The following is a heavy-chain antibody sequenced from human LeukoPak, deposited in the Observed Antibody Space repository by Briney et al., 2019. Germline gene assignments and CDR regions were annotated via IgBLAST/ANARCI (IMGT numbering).Heavy chain of an antibody. CDR1: GFTFSTYW. CDR3: ATYRQVLLTFES. D-gene: IGHD2-8*02. CDR2: INSDGIST. J-gene: IGHJ4*02. V-gene: IGHV3-74*01. Sequence: GGSLRLSCAASGFTFSTYWMHWVRQAPGKGLMWVSRINSDGISTSYADSVKGRFTISRDNSKSTLSLQMNSLRAEDTAIYYCATYRQVLLTFESWGQGTLVTVSS.